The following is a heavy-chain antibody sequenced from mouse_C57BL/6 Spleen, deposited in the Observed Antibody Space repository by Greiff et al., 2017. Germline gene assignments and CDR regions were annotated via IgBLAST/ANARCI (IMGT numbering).Heavy chain of an antibody. CDR1: GYTFTDYY. Sequence: EVQLQQSGPVLVKPGASVKMSCKASGYTFTDYYMNWVKQSHGKSLEWIGVINPYNGGTSYNQKFKGKATLTVDKSSSTAYMELNSLTSEDSAVYYCAREGYYYGSSLYYAMDYWGQGTSVTVSS. D-gene: IGHD1-1*01. J-gene: IGHJ4*01. CDR3: AREGYYYGSSLYYAMDY. CDR2: INPYNGGT. V-gene: IGHV1-19*01.